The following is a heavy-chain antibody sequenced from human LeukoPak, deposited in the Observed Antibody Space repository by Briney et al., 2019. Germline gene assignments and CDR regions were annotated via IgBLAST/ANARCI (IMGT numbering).Heavy chain of an antibody. CDR3: ARQRASYYYDSSGYPRAPPDY. J-gene: IGHJ4*02. CDR2: VYPGDYSDT. V-gene: IGHV5-51*01. D-gene: IGHD3-22*01. CDR1: GYVLTRNW. Sequence: GESLKISCKISGYVLTRNWIGWVRQVPGKGREWMGLVYPGDYSDTKYSPSFQGQVTISADKSISTAYLQWSSLKASDTAMYYCARQRASYYYDSSGYPRAPPDYWGQGTLVTVSS.